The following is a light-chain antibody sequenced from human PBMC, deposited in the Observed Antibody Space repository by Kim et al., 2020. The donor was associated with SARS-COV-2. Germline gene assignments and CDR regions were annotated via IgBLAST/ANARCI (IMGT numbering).Light chain of an antibody. CDR3: AAWDDSLSGFYV. Sequence: ELTQPPSASGTPGQRVTISCSGSSSNIGSNYVYWYQQLPGTAPKLPIYRNNQRPSGVPDRFSGSKSGTSASLAISGLRSEDEADYYCAAWDDSLSGFYVFGTGTQVTVL. V-gene: IGLV1-47*01. J-gene: IGLJ1*01. CDR1: SSNIGSNY. CDR2: RNN.